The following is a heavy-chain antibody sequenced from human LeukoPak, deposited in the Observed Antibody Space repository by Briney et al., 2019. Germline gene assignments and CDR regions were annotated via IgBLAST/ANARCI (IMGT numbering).Heavy chain of an antibody. CDR2: INPDDKSA. CDR1: GFTFSKYW. Sequence: GGSLRLSCAASGFTFSKYWLHWLRQAPGKGLVWVSRINPDDKSASYADSVKGRFTIARDDARKTLYLQMNSLRAEDTAVYYCLTIVETTFDAFDIWGQGTLVTVSS. J-gene: IGHJ3*02. V-gene: IGHV3-74*01. D-gene: IGHD2/OR15-2a*01. CDR3: LTIVETTFDAFDI.